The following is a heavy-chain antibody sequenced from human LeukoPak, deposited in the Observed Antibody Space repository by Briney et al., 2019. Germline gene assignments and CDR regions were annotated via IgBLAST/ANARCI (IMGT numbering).Heavy chain of an antibody. J-gene: IGHJ4*02. V-gene: IGHV3-23*01. CDR3: ARGETTGGTLDY. Sequence: GGSLRLSCAASGFTFSSYAMSWVRQAPGKGLEWVSAISGSGGSTYYADSVKGRFTISRDNAKNSLYLQMNSLRAEDTAVYYCARGETTGGTLDYWGQGTLVTVSS. D-gene: IGHD1-1*01. CDR2: ISGSGGST. CDR1: GFTFSSYA.